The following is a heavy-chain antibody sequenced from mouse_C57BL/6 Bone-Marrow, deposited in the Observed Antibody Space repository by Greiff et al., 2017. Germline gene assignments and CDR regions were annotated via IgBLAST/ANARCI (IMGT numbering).Heavy chain of an antibody. D-gene: IGHD2-4*01. CDR3: TTFYYDYDGPPYWYFDV. V-gene: IGHV14-4*01. CDR1: GFNIKDDY. J-gene: IGHJ1*03. Sequence: EVQLQQSGAELVRPGASVKLSCTASGFNIKDDYMHWVKQRPEQGLEWIGWIDPENGDTEYASKFPGKATITADTSSNSAYRQLSILTSEDTAVYYCTTFYYDYDGPPYWYFDVWGTGTTVTVSS. CDR2: IDPENGDT.